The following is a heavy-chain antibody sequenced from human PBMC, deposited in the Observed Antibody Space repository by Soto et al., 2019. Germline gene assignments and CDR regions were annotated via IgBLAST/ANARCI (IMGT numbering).Heavy chain of an antibody. CDR1: GFTFSSYE. CDR2: ISSGGDSP. J-gene: IGHJ4*02. CDR3: VKSGDNYNALDY. Sequence: GGSLRLSCAASGFTFSSYEMNWVRQAPGKTLEWISYISSGGDSPHYADSVKGRFTISRDNAKNSLYLQINSLRGDDTAIYYCVKSGDNYNALDYWGQGT. D-gene: IGHD1-1*01. V-gene: IGHV3-48*03.